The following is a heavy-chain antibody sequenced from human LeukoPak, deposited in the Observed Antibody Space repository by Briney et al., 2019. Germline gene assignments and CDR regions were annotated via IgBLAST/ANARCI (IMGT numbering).Heavy chain of an antibody. CDR3: ARRYCSGGTCYFFDY. V-gene: IGHV3-53*01. CDR1: GFTVSSNC. J-gene: IGHJ4*02. D-gene: IGHD2-15*01. CDR2: ICSGGNT. Sequence: QTGGSLRLSCAASGFTVSSNCMSWVRQAPGKGLEWVSLICSGGNTYYADSVKGRFTISRDDSKNTLYLQMNSLRAEDTAVYYCARRYCSGGTCYFFDYWGQGTLVTVSS.